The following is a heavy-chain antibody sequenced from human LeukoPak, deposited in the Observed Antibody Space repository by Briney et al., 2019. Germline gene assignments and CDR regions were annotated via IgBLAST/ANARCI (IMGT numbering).Heavy chain of an antibody. CDR1: GGTFSSYA. V-gene: IGHV1-69*04. Sequence: SVKVSCKASGGTFSSYAISWVRQAPGQGLEWMGRIIPILGIANYAQKFQGRVTITADKSTSTAYMELSSLRSDDTAVYYCARDQKTGTTRRSYYGMDVWGQGTTVTVSS. CDR3: ARDQKTGTTRRSYYGMDV. CDR2: IIPILGIA. D-gene: IGHD1-7*01. J-gene: IGHJ6*02.